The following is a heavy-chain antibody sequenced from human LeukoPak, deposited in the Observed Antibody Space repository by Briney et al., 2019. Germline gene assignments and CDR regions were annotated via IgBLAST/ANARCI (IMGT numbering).Heavy chain of an antibody. Sequence: SETLSLTCTVSGGSISSSSYYWAWIRQPPGKGLEWIGSIYYSGSTYYNPSLKSRITISVDTSKSQFSLKLSSVTAADTAVYYCARAKDAFDIWGQGTMVTVSS. J-gene: IGHJ3*02. CDR2: IYYSGST. V-gene: IGHV4-39*01. CDR3: ARAKDAFDI. CDR1: GGSISSSSYY.